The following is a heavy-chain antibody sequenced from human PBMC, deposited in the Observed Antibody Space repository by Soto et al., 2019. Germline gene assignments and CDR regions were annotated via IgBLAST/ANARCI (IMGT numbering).Heavy chain of an antibody. CDR2: IYSSGST. Sequence: SETLSLTCAVYGGSFSGYYWSWLRQPPGKGLEWIGYIYSSGSTHYNPSLQNRVTISIDTSKNQVSLNVNSVTAADTAVYYCARDHPHSYGVYYFDYWGQGTPVTVSS. D-gene: IGHD5-18*01. CDR3: ARDHPHSYGVYYFDY. V-gene: IGHV4-34*11. CDR1: GGSFSGYY. J-gene: IGHJ4*02.